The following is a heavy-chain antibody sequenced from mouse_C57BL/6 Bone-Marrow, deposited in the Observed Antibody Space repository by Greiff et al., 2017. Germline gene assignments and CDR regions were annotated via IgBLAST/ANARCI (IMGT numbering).Heavy chain of an antibody. V-gene: IGHV1-42*01. Sequence: EVQLQQSGPELVKPGASVKISCKASGYSFTGYYMNWVKQSPEKSLEWIGEINPSTGGTTYNQKFKAKATLTVDKSSSTAYMQLKSLTSEDSAVYYCVRGGLLPWFAYWGQGTLVTVS. D-gene: IGHD2-3*01. CDR2: INPSTGGT. CDR1: GYSFTGYY. J-gene: IGHJ3*01. CDR3: VRGGLLPWFAY.